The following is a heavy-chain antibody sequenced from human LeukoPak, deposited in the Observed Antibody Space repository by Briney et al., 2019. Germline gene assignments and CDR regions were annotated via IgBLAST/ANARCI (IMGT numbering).Heavy chain of an antibody. CDR2: IYNDDNA. V-gene: IGHV3-53*01. CDR3: ARVRKDIQSMVRGQNYYYYYMDV. Sequence: GGSLRLSCAASGFNVSNNYMSWVREAPGKGLEWLSVIYNDDNAYYADSVKGRFTISRDNAKNSLYLQMNSLRAEDTAVYYCARVRKDIQSMVRGQNYYYYYMDVWGKGTTVTISS. J-gene: IGHJ6*03. D-gene: IGHD3-10*01. CDR1: GFNVSNNY.